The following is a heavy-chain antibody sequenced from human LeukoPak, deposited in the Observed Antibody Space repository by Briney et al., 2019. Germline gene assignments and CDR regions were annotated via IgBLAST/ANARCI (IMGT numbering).Heavy chain of an antibody. CDR3: AKDQYSSSWYFDYYYYYGMDV. V-gene: IGHV3-30*04. J-gene: IGHJ6*02. CDR1: GFTFSSYA. D-gene: IGHD6-13*01. Sequence: PGGSLRLSCAASGFTFSSYAMHWVRQAPGKGLEWVAVISYDESNKYYADSVKGRFTISRDNSKNTLYLQMNSLRAEDTAVYYCAKDQYSSSWYFDYYYYYGMDVWGQGTTVTVSS. CDR2: ISYDESNK.